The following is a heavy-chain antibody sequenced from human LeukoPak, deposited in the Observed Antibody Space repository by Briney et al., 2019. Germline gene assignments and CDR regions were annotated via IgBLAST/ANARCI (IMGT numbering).Heavy chain of an antibody. J-gene: IGHJ6*02. CDR2: ISYDGSNK. Sequence: GRSLRLSCAASGFTFSSYAMHWVRQAPGKGLECVAVISYDGSNKYYADSVKGRFTISRDNSKNTLYLQMNSLGAEDTAVYYCARETGADTGLYSMDVWGQGTTVTVSS. V-gene: IGHV3-30*14. CDR3: ARETGADTGLYSMDV. D-gene: IGHD6-13*01. CDR1: GFTFSSYA.